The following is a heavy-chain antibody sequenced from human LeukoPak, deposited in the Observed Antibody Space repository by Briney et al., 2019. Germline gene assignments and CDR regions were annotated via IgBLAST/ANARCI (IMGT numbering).Heavy chain of an antibody. CDR3: ATYSSSSPFDY. Sequence: SQTLSLTCTVSGGSINSGGYYWSWIRQHPGKGLEWIGYIYYSGSTYYNPSLKSRATISVDTSKNQFSLRLSSVTAADTAVYYCATYSSSSPFDYWGQGTLVTVSS. V-gene: IGHV4-31*03. CDR1: GGSINSGGYY. J-gene: IGHJ4*02. D-gene: IGHD6-6*01. CDR2: IYYSGST.